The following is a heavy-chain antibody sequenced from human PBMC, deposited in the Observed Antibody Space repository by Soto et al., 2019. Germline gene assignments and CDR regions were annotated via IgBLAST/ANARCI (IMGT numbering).Heavy chain of an antibody. Sequence: ASVKVSCKASGYTFTSYDINWVRQATGQGLEWMGWMNPNSGNTGYAQKFQGRVTMTRNTSISTAYMELSSLRSEDTAVYYCARGQGIFGVVPYYYGIDVGGQGTTVTVSS. V-gene: IGHV1-8*01. CDR1: GYTFTSYD. D-gene: IGHD3-3*01. CDR3: ARGQGIFGVVPYYYGIDV. J-gene: IGHJ6*02. CDR2: MNPNSGNT.